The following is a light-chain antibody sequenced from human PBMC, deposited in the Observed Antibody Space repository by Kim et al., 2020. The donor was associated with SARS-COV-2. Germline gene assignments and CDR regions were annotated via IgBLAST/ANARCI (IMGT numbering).Light chain of an antibody. J-gene: IGKJ4*01. CDR2: AAS. Sequence: DVQMTQSPSAMSASVGDRVTITCRASQAISNYLAWFQQKPGKGPKRLIYAASSLQSGVPSRFSGSGSGTEFTLTISSLQPEDFATYFCLQHNVYPLTFGGGTKLEI. V-gene: IGKV1-17*03. CDR3: LQHNVYPLT. CDR1: QAISNY.